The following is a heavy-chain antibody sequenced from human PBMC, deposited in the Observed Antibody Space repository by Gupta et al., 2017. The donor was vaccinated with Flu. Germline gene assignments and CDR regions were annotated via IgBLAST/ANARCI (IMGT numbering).Heavy chain of an antibody. D-gene: IGHD6-6*01. V-gene: IGHV1-69-2*01. CDR3: ATDLVYSSSSAVDAWFDP. J-gene: IGHJ5*02. Sequence: HWVQQATGKGREWMGRVDREDGETIYEEKLQGRGTITADTSTETAYMELSSLRCEDTAVYYCATDLVYSSSSAVDAWFDPWGQGTLVTVSS. CDR2: VDREDGET.